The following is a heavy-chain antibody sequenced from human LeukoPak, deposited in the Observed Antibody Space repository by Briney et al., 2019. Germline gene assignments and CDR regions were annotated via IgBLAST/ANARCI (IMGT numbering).Heavy chain of an antibody. CDR3: ATSSIVGATPFVY. Sequence: ASVKVSCKASGGTFSSYAISWVRQAPGQGLEWMGRIIPILGIANYAQKFQGRVTITADKSTSTAYMELSSLRSEDTAVYYCATSSIVGATPFVYWGQGTLVTVSS. V-gene: IGHV1-69*04. D-gene: IGHD1-26*01. J-gene: IGHJ4*02. CDR1: GGTFSSYA. CDR2: IIPILGIA.